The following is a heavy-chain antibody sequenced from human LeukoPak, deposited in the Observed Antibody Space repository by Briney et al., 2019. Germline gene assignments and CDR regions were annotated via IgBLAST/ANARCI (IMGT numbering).Heavy chain of an antibody. V-gene: IGHV5-51*01. D-gene: IGHD6-13*01. CDR3: ARQKDSSTWYEIFDY. CDR1: GYSFMTYW. J-gene: IGHJ4*02. CDR2: IYPGDSDT. Sequence: PGESLKISCKGSGYSFMTYWIAWVRQMPGKGLEWMEIIYPGDSDTRYSPSFQGQVTISADKSISTAYLQWSSLKASDTAMYFCARQKDSSTWYEIFDYWGQGTLVTVSS.